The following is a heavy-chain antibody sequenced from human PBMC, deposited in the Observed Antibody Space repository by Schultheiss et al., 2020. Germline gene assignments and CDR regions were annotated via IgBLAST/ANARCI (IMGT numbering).Heavy chain of an antibody. V-gene: IGHV4-61*05. CDR3: AKGGSGSYSWSWMV. J-gene: IGHJ4*02. Sequence: SETLSLTCTVSGGSISSSSYYWGWIRQPPGKGLEWIGYIYYSGSTNYNPSLKSRVTISVDKSKSQFSLKLSSVTAADTAVYYCAKGGSGSYSWSWMVWGPGDLGTVAS. CDR2: IYYSGST. CDR1: GGSISSSSYY. D-gene: IGHD3-10*01.